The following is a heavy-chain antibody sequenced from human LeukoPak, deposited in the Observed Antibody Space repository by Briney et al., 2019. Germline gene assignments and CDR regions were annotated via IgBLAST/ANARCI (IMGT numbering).Heavy chain of an antibody. CDR2: IYSGGST. CDR3: ARTGSGNYAINSYYGMDV. Sequence: PGGSLRLSCAASGFTFSSYSMNWVRQAPGKGLEWVSVIYSGGSTYYADSVKGRFTISRDNSKNTLYLQMNSLRAEDTAVYYCARTGSGNYAINSYYGMDVWGQGTTVTVSS. D-gene: IGHD3-10*01. J-gene: IGHJ6*02. CDR1: GFTFSSYS. V-gene: IGHV3-53*01.